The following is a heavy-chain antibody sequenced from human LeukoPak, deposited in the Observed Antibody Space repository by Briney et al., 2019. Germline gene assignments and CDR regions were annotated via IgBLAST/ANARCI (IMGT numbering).Heavy chain of an antibody. D-gene: IGHD6-13*01. Sequence: PSQTLSLTCTVSGGSISTGSYCWSWIRQPAGKGLEWIGHIHTSGNTNYNPSLKSRVTISVDTSKNQFSLKLSSVTAADTAVYYCARVKQQSGSSWYDPLRFDYWGQGTLVTVSS. CDR2: IHTSGNT. CDR1: GGSISTGSYC. V-gene: IGHV4-61*09. J-gene: IGHJ4*02. CDR3: ARVKQQSGSSWYDPLRFDY.